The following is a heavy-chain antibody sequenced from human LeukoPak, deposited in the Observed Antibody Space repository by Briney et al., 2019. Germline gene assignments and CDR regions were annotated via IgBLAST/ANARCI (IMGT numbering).Heavy chain of an antibody. CDR1: GFTFSSYE. CDR3: ARVGGGNSPPVDY. V-gene: IGHV3-48*03. Sequence: PGGSLRPSCAASGFTFSSYEMNWVRQAPGKGLEWVSYISSSDSTMYYADSVKGRFTISRDNAKNSLYLQMNSLRAEDTAVYYCARVGGGNSPPVDYWGQGTLVTVSS. CDR2: ISSSDSTM. J-gene: IGHJ4*02. D-gene: IGHD4-23*01.